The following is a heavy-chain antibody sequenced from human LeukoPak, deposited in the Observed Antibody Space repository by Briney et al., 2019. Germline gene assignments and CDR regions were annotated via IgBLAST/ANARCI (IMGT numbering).Heavy chain of an antibody. V-gene: IGHV3-23*01. CDR2: ICANDGNT. CDR1: GFTFNYAW. J-gene: IGHJ4*02. Sequence: GGSLRLSCAASGFTFNYAWMSWVRQVPGKGLEWVSVICANDGNTYYADAVKGRFTISRDNSKDTLYLQMDSLRAEDTAVYYCAKGSGSSCYSPCDYWGQGILVTVSS. D-gene: IGHD2-15*01. CDR3: AKGSGSSCYSPCDY.